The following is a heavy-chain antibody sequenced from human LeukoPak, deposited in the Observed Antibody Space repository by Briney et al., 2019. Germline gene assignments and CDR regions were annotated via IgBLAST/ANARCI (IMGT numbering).Heavy chain of an antibody. J-gene: IGHJ5*02. Sequence: ASVKLSCTASGYTFTNYYMHLVRQAPGHGLEWMGWINPNRGDTNYAQKFQGRVTMTRDTSITTAFMELTRLTPDDTAVYYCTRDLLGFATTPLSAWGQGTLVTVSS. CDR2: INPNRGDT. CDR1: GYTFTNYY. CDR3: TRDLLGFATTPLSA. D-gene: IGHD4-11*01. V-gene: IGHV1-2*02.